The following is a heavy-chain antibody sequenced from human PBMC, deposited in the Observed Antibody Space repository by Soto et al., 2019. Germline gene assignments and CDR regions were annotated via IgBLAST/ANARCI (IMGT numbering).Heavy chain of an antibody. D-gene: IGHD3-22*01. CDR2: IAVGSGNA. V-gene: IGHV1-58*01. CDR3: AADQGGSYYRLGY. J-gene: IGHJ4*01. CDR1: GFTSISSA. Sequence: GASVKVSCKASGFTSISSAVQWVRQARGQRLEWIGWIAVGSGNANSAQKFQERVRITRDISTSTVYMDLSSLGSEDTAVYFCAADQGGSYYRLGYWG.